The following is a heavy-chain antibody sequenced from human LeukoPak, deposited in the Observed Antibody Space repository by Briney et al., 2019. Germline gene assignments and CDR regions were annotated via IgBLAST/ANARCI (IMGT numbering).Heavy chain of an antibody. CDR2: IYYSGST. CDR3: ARVVGANSGFDY. D-gene: IGHD1-26*01. Sequence: SETLSLTCTVSGGSISSYYWSWIRQPPGKGLEWIGYIYYSGSTNYNPSLKSRVTISVDTSKNQFSLKLSSVTAADTAVYYCARVVGANSGFDYWGQGTLVTVSS. CDR1: GGSISSYY. J-gene: IGHJ4*02. V-gene: IGHV4-59*08.